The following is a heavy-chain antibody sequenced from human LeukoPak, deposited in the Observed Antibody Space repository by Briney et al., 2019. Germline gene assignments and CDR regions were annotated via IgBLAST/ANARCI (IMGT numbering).Heavy chain of an antibody. J-gene: IGHJ5*02. V-gene: IGHV1-8*01. CDR2: MNPDTGLT. CDR1: GYTFTTSD. Sequence: ASVKVSCKASGYTFTTSDIHWVRQSPGQGLEWMGSMNPDTGLTGYAQKFQDRVSLTRDTTIATAYPELSSLKAEDTAVYFCAREDADCSGFCFHWFGPWGQGTLVTVSS. CDR3: AREDADCSGFCFHWFGP. D-gene: IGHD2-15*01.